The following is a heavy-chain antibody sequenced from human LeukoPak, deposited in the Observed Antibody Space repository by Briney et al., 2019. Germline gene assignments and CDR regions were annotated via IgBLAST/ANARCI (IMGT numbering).Heavy chain of an antibody. Sequence: SQTLSLTCTVSGGSISSGDYYWSWIRQPPGTGLEWIGYIYYSGSTYYNPSLKSRVTISVDTSKNQFSLKLSSVTAADTAVYYCARVRSSGYYYPNWFDPWGPGTLVTVSS. J-gene: IGHJ5*02. D-gene: IGHD3-22*01. CDR1: GGSISSGDYY. CDR2: IYYSGST. V-gene: IGHV4-30-4*08. CDR3: ARVRSSGYYYPNWFDP.